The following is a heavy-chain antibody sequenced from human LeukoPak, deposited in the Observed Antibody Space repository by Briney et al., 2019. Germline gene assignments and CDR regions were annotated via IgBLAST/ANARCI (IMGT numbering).Heavy chain of an antibody. D-gene: IGHD2-21*02. J-gene: IGHJ4*02. CDR3: VREDTPATANY. CDR1: GFNFANHA. V-gene: IGHV3-23*01. Sequence: GGSLRLSCAASGFNFANHAMSWVRQTPGKGLEWVSAISGGGDITYYADSVTGRFTISRDNSRDTLFLQMHSLRPGDTAVYYCVREDTPATANYWGQGTLVTISS. CDR2: ISGGGDIT.